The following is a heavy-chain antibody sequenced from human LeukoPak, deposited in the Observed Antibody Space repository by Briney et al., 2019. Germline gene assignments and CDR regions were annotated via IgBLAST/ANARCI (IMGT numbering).Heavy chain of an antibody. CDR3: ARSYGSGSYVMVY. CDR1: GYTFTGYY. D-gene: IGHD3-10*01. V-gene: IGHV1-2*02. J-gene: IGHJ4*02. CDR2: INPNSGGT. Sequence: ASVKVSCKASGYTFTGYYMHWVRQAPGQGLEWMGWINPNSGGTNHAQKFQGRVTMTRDTSISTAYMELSRLRSDDTAVYYCARSYGSGSYVMVYWGQGTLVTVSS.